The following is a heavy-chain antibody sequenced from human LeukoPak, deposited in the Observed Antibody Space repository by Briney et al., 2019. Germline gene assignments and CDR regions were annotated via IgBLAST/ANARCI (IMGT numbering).Heavy chain of an antibody. J-gene: IGHJ5*02. D-gene: IGHD6-19*01. CDR1: GGSISSGDYY. CDR2: IYYSGST. V-gene: IGHV4-30-4*01. Sequence: SETLSLTCTVSGGSISSGDYYWSWIRQPPEKGLEWIGYIYYSGSTYYNPSLKSRVTISVDTSKNQFSLKLSSVTAVDTAVYYCARDVGSSGLGFDPWGQGTLVTVSS. CDR3: ARDVGSSGLGFDP.